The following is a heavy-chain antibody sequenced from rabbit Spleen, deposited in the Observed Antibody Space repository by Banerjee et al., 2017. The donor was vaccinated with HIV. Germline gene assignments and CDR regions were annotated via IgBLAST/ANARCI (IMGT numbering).Heavy chain of an antibody. Sequence: QSLEESGGGLVKPGGTLTLTCTASGVSFNDKDVMCWVRQAPGKGLEWIACIDSGSSGFTYYATWAKGRFTISKTSSTTVTLQMTSLTAADTASYFCARDTGSSFSSYGMDLWGPGTLVTVS. V-gene: IGHV1S40*01. CDR1: GVSFNDKDV. D-gene: IGHD8-1*01. CDR3: ARDTGSSFSSYGMDL. J-gene: IGHJ6*01. CDR2: IDSGSSGFT.